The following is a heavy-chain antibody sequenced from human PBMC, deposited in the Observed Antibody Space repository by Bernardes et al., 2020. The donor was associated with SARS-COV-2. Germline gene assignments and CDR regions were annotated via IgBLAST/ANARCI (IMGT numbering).Heavy chain of an antibody. Sequence: SQTLSRTCTVSGGSIRSGGYYWSWIRQHPGKGLEWIGYIYYSGSTYYNPSLKSRVTISVDTSKNQFSLKLSSVTAADTAVYYCARGRTMIVVVHPFDPWGQGTLVTVSS. CDR2: IYYSGST. V-gene: IGHV4-31*03. D-gene: IGHD3-22*01. J-gene: IGHJ5*02. CDR1: GGSIRSGGYY. CDR3: ARGRTMIVVVHPFDP.